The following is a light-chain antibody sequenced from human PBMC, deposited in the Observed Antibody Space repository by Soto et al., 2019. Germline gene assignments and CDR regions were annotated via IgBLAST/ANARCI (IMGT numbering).Light chain of an antibody. CDR3: QQYDKWPRT. J-gene: IGKJ1*01. Sequence: LMTQSPATLSVSPGDSAALSCRASQSVSTNLAWYQQKPGQPPRLLIYSASTRASAVSARFTAGGSGTEFTLTISSLQSDDLAVYYCQQYDKWPRTFGQGTKVDIK. V-gene: IGKV3-15*01. CDR1: QSVSTN. CDR2: SAS.